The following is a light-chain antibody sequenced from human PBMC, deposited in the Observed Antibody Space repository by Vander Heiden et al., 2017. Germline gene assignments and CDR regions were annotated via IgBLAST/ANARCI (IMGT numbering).Light chain of an antibody. J-gene: IGKJ3*01. CDR3: QQRTNWPPIFT. Sequence: EIVLTQSPATLSLSPGERATLSCRASQSVRRYLAWYQQKPGQAPRLSIYDAYNRPTGIPARFSGSGSGTDFTLTTRSPEPEDFALYYCQQRTNWPPIFTFGPGTKVD. V-gene: IGKV3-11*01. CDR2: DAY. CDR1: QSVRRY.